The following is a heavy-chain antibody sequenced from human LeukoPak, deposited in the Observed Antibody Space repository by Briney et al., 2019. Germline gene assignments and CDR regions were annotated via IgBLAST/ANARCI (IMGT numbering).Heavy chain of an antibody. J-gene: IGHJ4*01. CDR3: ARDRSGWYGQEY. V-gene: IGHV4-4*07. CDR2: IYSTGST. CDR1: GGSISSYY. Sequence: SETLSLTCTVSGGSISSYYWSWIRQPAGKGLEWIGRIYSTGSTNYNPSLKSRVTISVVNSKNQFSLKLSSVTAADTAVYYCARDRSGWYGQEYWGHGNLVTVSS. D-gene: IGHD6-19*01.